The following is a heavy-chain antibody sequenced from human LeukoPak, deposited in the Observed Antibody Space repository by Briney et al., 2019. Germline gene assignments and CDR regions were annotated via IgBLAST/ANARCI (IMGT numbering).Heavy chain of an antibody. CDR1: GGSISSSSYY. V-gene: IGHV4-39*07. D-gene: IGHD1-26*01. J-gene: IGHJ4*02. Sequence: SETLSLTCTVSGGSISSSSYYWGWIRQPPGKGLEWIGSIYYSGSTYYNPSLKSRVTISVDRSKNQFSLKLNSVTAADTAVYYCAGGWDGGRGVIDYWGQGTLVTVSS. CDR2: IYYSGST. CDR3: AGGWDGGRGVIDY.